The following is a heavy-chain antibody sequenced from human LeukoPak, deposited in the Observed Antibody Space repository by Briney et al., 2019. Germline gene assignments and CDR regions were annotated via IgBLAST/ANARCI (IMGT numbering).Heavy chain of an antibody. D-gene: IGHD3-3*01. Sequence: PGGSLRHSCAASGFTFSNYWMTWVRQPPGKGLEWVANIKQDGSEKHYVDSVKGRFTISRDNAKNSLYLQMNSLRAEDTAVYYCGGPNPLLERPSAMDVWGQGTTVTVSS. CDR3: GGPNPLLERPSAMDV. CDR1: GFTFSNYW. J-gene: IGHJ6*02. V-gene: IGHV3-7*01. CDR2: IKQDGSEK.